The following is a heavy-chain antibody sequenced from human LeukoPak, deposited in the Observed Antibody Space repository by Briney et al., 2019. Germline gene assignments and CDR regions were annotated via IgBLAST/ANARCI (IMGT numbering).Heavy chain of an antibody. J-gene: IGHJ1*01. V-gene: IGHV3-9*01. CDR2: ISWNSGSI. Sequence: GGSLRLSCAASGFTFDDYAMHWVRQAPGKGLEWVSGISWNSGSIVYADSVKGRFTISRDNAKNSLYLQMNSLRAEDTALYYCAKDNRGSGSLQYFQHWGQGTLVTVSS. D-gene: IGHD3-10*01. CDR3: AKDNRGSGSLQYFQH. CDR1: GFTFDDYA.